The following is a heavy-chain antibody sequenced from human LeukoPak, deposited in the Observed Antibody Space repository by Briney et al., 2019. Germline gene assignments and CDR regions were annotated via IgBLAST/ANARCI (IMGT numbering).Heavy chain of an antibody. J-gene: IGHJ4*02. CDR3: ARTYYYDSSGTHFDY. CDR2: INWNGGST. D-gene: IGHD3-22*01. V-gene: IGHV3-20*04. CDR1: GFTFDDYG. Sequence: GGSLRLSCAASGFTFDDYGMSWVRQAPGKGLEWVSGINWNGGSTGYADSVKGRFTISRDNAKNSLYLQVNSLRAEDTALYYCARTYYYDSSGTHFDYWGQGTLVTVSS.